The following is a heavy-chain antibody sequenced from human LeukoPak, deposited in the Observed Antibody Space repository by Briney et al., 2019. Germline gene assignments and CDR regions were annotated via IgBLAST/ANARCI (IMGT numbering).Heavy chain of an antibody. CDR1: GGSISSSSYY. D-gene: IGHD4-17*01. J-gene: IGHJ4*02. Sequence: SETLSLTCTVSGGSISSSSYYWGWIRQPPGKGLEWIGSIYYSGSTYYNPSLKSRVTISVDTSKNQFSLKLSSVTAADTAVYYCASGAELDYGDYVTLFDYWGQGTLVTVSS. CDR3: ASGAELDYGDYVTLFDY. CDR2: IYYSGST. V-gene: IGHV4-39*07.